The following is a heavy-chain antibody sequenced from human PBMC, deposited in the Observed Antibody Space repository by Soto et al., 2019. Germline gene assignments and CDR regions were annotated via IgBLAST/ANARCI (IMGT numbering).Heavy chain of an antibody. CDR3: ARTMYSSSWSYYFDY. V-gene: IGHV1-18*01. D-gene: IGHD6-13*01. CDR1: GCTFTSHG. CDR2: ISAYNGNT. Sequence: ASVKVSCKASGCTFTSHGISWVRQAPGQGLEWMGWISAYNGNTNYAQKLQGRITMTTDTSTSTAYMELRSLRSDDTAVYYCARTMYSSSWSYYFDYWGQGTLVTVSS. J-gene: IGHJ4*02.